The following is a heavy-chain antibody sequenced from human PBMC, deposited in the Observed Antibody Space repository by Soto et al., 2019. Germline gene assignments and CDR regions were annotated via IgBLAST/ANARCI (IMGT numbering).Heavy chain of an antibody. CDR2: TYYRSKWYN. CDR3: ARGYYDSSGYPSYYYYGMDV. CDR1: GDSVSSNSAA. J-gene: IGHJ6*02. V-gene: IGHV6-1*01. D-gene: IGHD3-22*01. Sequence: PSQTLSLTCAISGDSVSSNSAAWNWIRQSPSRGLEWLGRTYYRSKWYNDYAVSVKSRITINPDTSKNQFSLQLNSVTPEDTAVYYCARGYYDSSGYPSYYYYGMDVWGQGTTVTVSS.